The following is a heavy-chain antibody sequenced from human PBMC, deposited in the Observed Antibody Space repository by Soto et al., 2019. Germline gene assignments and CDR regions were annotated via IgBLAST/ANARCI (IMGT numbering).Heavy chain of an antibody. V-gene: IGHV3-23*01. D-gene: IGHD2-15*01. CDR2: ISESGGGT. J-gene: IGHJ6*02. Sequence: EVQLLESGGGLVQPGGSLRLSCAASGITFSTYAMSWVRQAPGKGLESVSVISESGGGTYYADSVKGRFTISRDNSKNTPYLHMNSLSAEDTAVYYCATLRILVDPTGWGQGTTVTVSS. CDR1: GITFSTYA. CDR3: ATLRILVDPTG.